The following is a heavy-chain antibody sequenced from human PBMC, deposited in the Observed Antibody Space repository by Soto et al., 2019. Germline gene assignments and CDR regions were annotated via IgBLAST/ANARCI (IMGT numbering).Heavy chain of an antibody. CDR2: INYRGST. D-gene: IGHD4-4*01. V-gene: IGHV4-31*03. Sequence: QVQLQESGPRLVKPSQTLSLTCSVSGGSISSAGYDWTWISQHPGKGLEWIGNINYRGSTFYNPSLQSRLTISGDTSKNQFSLKLISVTAADTAVYYCARAVSNAFDIWGQGTLITVSS. CDR3: ARAVSNAFDI. CDR1: GGSISSAGYD. J-gene: IGHJ3*02.